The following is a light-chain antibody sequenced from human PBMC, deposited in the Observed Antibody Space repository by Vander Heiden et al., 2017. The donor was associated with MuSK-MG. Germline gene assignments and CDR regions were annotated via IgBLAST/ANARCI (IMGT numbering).Light chain of an antibody. CDR3: QQYNNWPPGT. Sequence: EIVMTPSPATLSVSPGERATLSCRASQSVSSNLAWYQQKPGQAPRLLIYGASTRATGIPARFSGSGSGTEFTLTISSLQSEDFAIYYCQQYNNWPPGTFGQGTKVEI. CDR2: GAS. J-gene: IGKJ1*01. CDR1: QSVSSN. V-gene: IGKV3-15*01.